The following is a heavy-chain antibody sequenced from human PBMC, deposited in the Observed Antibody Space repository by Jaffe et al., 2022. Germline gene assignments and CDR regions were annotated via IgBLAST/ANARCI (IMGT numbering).Heavy chain of an antibody. CDR1: GFTFSSYA. CDR3: AKGGYSSGWLRTYWYFDL. D-gene: IGHD6-19*01. Sequence: EVQLLESGGGLVQPGGSLRLSCAASGFTFSSYAMSWVRQAPGKGLEWVSAISGSGGSTYYADSVKGRFTISRDNSKNTLYLQMNSLRAEDTAVYYCAKGGYSSGWLRTYWYFDLWGRGTLVTVSS. CDR2: ISGSGGST. J-gene: IGHJ2*01. V-gene: IGHV3-23*01.